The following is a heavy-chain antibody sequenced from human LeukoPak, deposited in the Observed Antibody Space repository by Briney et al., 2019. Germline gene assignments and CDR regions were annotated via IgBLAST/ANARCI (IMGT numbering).Heavy chain of an antibody. CDR3: TTVAMATTSGFDY. J-gene: IGHJ4*02. CDR2: VRGKANSYAT. D-gene: IGHD5-24*01. CDR1: GFTFSDSG. Sequence: PGGSLRLSCAASGFTFSDSGMHWVRQASGKGLEWVGHVRGKANSYATAYAASVRGRFTISRDDSKNTAFLQMKSLKTDDTAVYYCTTVAMATTSGFDYWGQGTQVTVSS. V-gene: IGHV3-73*01.